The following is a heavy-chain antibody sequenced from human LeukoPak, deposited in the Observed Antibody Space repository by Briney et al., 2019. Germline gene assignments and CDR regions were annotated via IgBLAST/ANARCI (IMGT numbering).Heavy chain of an antibody. Sequence: GGSLRLSSAASGFTFSDYWISCVRQAPGKGLEWVAKLKQDGSEKSYVDPVRGRFTISRDNAKNSLYLQINILRAEDTAVYYCARDRGWTIATTYFFDYWGQGTLVTVSS. CDR1: GFTFSDYW. J-gene: IGHJ4*02. CDR2: LKQDGSEK. CDR3: ARDRGWTIATTYFFDY. D-gene: IGHD1-26*01. V-gene: IGHV3-7*01.